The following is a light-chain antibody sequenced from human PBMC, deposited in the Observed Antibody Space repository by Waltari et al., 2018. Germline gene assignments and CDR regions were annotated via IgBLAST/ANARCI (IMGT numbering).Light chain of an antibody. CDR3: SSFTSLRSVI. CDR1: TNTS. V-gene: IGLV2-14*01. CDR2: PVT. Sequence: QSALTQPAPVSGSPGQSITIPCTGTTNTSSSWYQLHPGNPPRLIISPVTYRPSGVPSRFSGSKSGDTASLTISGVQAEDEAHYYCSSFTSLRSVIFGGGTTLTVL. J-gene: IGLJ2*01.